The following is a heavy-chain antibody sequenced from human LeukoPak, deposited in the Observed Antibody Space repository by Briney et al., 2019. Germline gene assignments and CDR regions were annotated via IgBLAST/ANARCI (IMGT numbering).Heavy chain of an antibody. J-gene: IGHJ3*02. CDR2: IYTSGST. Sequence: SETLSLTCTVSGGSISSYYWSWIRQPAGKGLEWIGRIYTSGSTNYNPSLKSRVTISVDKSKNQFSLKLSSVTAADTAVYYCARDLEYSNSTNAFDIWGQGTMVTVSS. D-gene: IGHD6-6*01. V-gene: IGHV4-4*07. CDR3: ARDLEYSNSTNAFDI. CDR1: GGSISSYY.